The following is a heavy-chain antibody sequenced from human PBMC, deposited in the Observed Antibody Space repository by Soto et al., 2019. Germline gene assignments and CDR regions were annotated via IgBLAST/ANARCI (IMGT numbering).Heavy chain of an antibody. V-gene: IGHV3-21*01. CDR1: GFTFSSYS. CDR2: ISSSSSYI. CDR3: ARERPPPTVTTRDGSLNALDI. D-gene: IGHD4-17*01. Sequence: GGSLRLSCAASGFTFSSYSMNWVRQAPGKGLEWVSSISSSSSYIYYADSVKGRFTISRDNAKNSLYLQMNSLRAEDTAVYYCARERPPPTVTTRDGSLNALDIWGQGTMVTVS. J-gene: IGHJ3*02.